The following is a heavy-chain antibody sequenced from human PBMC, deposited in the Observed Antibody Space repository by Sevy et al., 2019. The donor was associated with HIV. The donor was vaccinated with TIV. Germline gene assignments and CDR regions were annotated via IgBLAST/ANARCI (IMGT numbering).Heavy chain of an antibody. V-gene: IGHV3-23*01. CDR1: RFTFSSYA. CDR3: ARRPDFGVVIPTGVMDV. CDR2: ISGSGGST. Sequence: GGSLRLSCAASRFTFSSYAMSWVRQAPGKGLQWVSVISGSGGSTYYADSVKGRFTIFRDNSKNTMYLQMNSLRAEDTAVYYCARRPDFGVVIPTGVMDVWGQGTTVTVSS. J-gene: IGHJ6*02. D-gene: IGHD3-3*01.